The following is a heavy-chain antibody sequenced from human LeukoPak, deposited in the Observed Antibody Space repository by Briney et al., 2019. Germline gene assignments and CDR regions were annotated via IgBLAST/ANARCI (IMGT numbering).Heavy chain of an antibody. CDR3: AREEGIVATINY. CDR2: IIPILGIA. V-gene: IGHV1-69*04. CDR1: GGTFSSYA. J-gene: IGHJ4*02. D-gene: IGHD5-12*01. Sequence: SVKVSCKAAGGTFSSYAISWVRQAPGQGLEWMGRIIPILGIANYAQKFQGRVTITADKSTSTAYMELSSLRSEDTAVYYCAREEGIVATINYWGQGTLVTVSS.